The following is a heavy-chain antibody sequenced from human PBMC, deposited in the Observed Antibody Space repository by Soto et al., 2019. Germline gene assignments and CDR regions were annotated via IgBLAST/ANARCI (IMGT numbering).Heavy chain of an antibody. Sequence: ASVKVSCKASGYTFTGYYIHWVRLAPGQGLEWMGWINPNSGGTNYAQKFQGRVTMTRDTSISTAYMELSRLRSDDTAVYYCARDHLSVFGVVYTYYYYGMDVWGQGTTVTVSS. V-gene: IGHV1-2*02. CDR2: INPNSGGT. CDR3: ARDHLSVFGVVYTYYYYGMDV. J-gene: IGHJ6*02. D-gene: IGHD3-3*02. CDR1: GYTFTGYY.